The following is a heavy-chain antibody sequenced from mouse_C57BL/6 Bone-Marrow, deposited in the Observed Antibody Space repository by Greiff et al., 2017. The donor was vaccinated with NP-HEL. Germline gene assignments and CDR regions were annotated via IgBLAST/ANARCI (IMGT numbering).Heavy chain of an antibody. CDR3: ARYPIYYGNYSWFAY. Sequence: QVQLQQPGAELVKPGASVKMSCKASGYTFTSYWITWVKQRPGQGLEWIGDIYPGSGSTNYNEKFKSKATLTVDTSSSTAYMQLSSLTSEDSAVYYCARYPIYYGNYSWFAYWGQGTLVTVSA. V-gene: IGHV1-55*01. J-gene: IGHJ3*01. CDR2: IYPGSGST. CDR1: GYTFTSYW. D-gene: IGHD2-1*01.